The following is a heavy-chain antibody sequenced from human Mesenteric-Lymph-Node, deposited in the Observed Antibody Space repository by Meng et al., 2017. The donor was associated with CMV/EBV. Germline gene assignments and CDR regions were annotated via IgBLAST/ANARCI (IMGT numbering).Heavy chain of an antibody. J-gene: IGHJ4*02. CDR3: ARHQRWLKSEGGFNY. D-gene: IGHD4-23*01. V-gene: IGHV4-34*01. CDR1: GGSFSGYY. Sequence: VQLWQWGAGLLKPSDTLSLTCAVYGGSFSGYYWGWIRQPPGKGLEWIGEINHSGSTNYNPSLKSRVTISVDTSKNQFSLKLSSVTAADTAVYYCARHQRWLKSEGGFNYWGQGTLVTVSS. CDR2: INHSGST.